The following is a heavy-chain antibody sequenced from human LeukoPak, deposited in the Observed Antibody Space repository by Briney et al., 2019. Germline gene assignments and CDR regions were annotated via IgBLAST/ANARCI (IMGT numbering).Heavy chain of an antibody. CDR2: INPNNGDT. CDR3: AREGGYDILTGYQDY. J-gene: IGHJ4*02. D-gene: IGHD3-9*01. V-gene: IGHV1-2*02. CDR1: GYIFTTYF. Sequence: ASVKVSCKASGYIFTTYFIHWVRQPPGQGLEWMGWINPNNGDTNYVQKFQGRVTMTRDTSISTAYMELTRLGSDDTAVYYCAREGGYDILTGYQDYWGQGTLVTVSS.